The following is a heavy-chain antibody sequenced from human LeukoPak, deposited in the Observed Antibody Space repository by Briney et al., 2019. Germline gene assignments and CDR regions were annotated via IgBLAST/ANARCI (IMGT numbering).Heavy chain of an antibody. Sequence: PSETLSLTCTVSGGSISSYYWSWIRQPPGKGLEWIGYIYYSGSTNYNPSLQSRVTISVDTSKNQFSLKLSSVTAADTAVYYCARVGYSSGWYEAFGIWGQGIMVTVSS. CDR3: ARVGYSSGWYEAFGI. D-gene: IGHD6-19*01. J-gene: IGHJ3*02. V-gene: IGHV4-59*01. CDR1: GGSISSYY. CDR2: IYYSGST.